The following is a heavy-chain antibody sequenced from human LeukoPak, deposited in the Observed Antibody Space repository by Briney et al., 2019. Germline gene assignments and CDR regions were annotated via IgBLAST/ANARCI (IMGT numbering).Heavy chain of an antibody. J-gene: IGHJ4*02. CDR2: ISSSSSYT. Sequence: SGGSPRLSCAASGFTFSDYYMSWIRQAPGKGLEWVSYISSSSSYTNYADSVKGRFTISRDNAKNSLYLQMNSLRAEDTAVYYCARRPYSGSYYLYDYWGQGTLVTVSP. CDR1: GFTFSDYY. D-gene: IGHD1-26*01. V-gene: IGHV3-11*06. CDR3: ARRPYSGSYYLYDY.